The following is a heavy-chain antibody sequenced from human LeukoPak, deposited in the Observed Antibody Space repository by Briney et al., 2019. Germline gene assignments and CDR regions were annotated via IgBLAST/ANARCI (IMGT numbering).Heavy chain of an antibody. CDR3: ARLYDILTGYSTPGDYYYGMDV. CDR2: IKQDGSEK. V-gene: IGHV3-7*01. D-gene: IGHD3-9*01. CDR1: EFSFSNFW. Sequence: PGGSLRLSCSASEFSFSNFWMSWVRQAPGKGPEWVANIKQDGSEKYYVDSVKGRFTISRDNAKNSLYLQMNSLRAEDTAVYYCARLYDILTGYSTPGDYYYGMDVWGQGTTVTVSS. J-gene: IGHJ6*02.